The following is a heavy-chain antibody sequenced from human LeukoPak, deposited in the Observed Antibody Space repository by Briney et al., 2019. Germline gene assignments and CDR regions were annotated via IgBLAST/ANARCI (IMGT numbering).Heavy chain of an antibody. D-gene: IGHD3-9*01. CDR1: GFTFDDYG. CDR3: ARGLRGYYDILTGYYDGNWFDP. CDR2: INWNGGST. Sequence: LTGGSLRLSCAASGFTFDDYGMSWVRQAPGKGLEWVSGINWNGGSTGYADSVKGRFTISRDNAKNSLYLQMNSLRAEDTAVYYCARGLRGYYDILTGYYDGNWFDPWGQGTLVTVSS. V-gene: IGHV3-20*04. J-gene: IGHJ5*02.